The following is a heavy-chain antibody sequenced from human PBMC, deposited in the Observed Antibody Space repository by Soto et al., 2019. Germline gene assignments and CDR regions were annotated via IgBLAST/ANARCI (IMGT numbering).Heavy chain of an antibody. Sequence: SVKVSCKASGGTFSSYAISWVRQAPGQGLEWMGGIIPIFGTANYAQKFQGRVTITADESTSTAYMELSSLRSEDTAVYYCARAFVVVVVAAWVGGMDVWGQGTTVTVSS. V-gene: IGHV1-69*13. D-gene: IGHD2-15*01. CDR1: GGTFSSYA. CDR2: IIPIFGTA. CDR3: ARAFVVVVVAAWVGGMDV. J-gene: IGHJ6*02.